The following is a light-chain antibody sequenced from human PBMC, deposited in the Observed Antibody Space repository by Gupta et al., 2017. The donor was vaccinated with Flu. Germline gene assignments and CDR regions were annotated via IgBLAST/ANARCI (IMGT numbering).Light chain of an antibody. Sequence: QSAPSHSDPVSGSPGPSLTISCTGTSRDIGSHNFVSWDRQYPGKSPNLIFYDVTKRPSGVSDFFSGSKTGNTASLTIAGLQAEDEADDHCSSYTIRSTEVCGGGTKLTVL. J-gene: IGLJ2*01. CDR1: SRDIGSHNF. CDR2: DVT. CDR3: SSYTIRSTEV. V-gene: IGLV2-14*01.